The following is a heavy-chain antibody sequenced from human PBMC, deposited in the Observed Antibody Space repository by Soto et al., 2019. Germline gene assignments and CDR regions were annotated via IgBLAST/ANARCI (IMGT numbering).Heavy chain of an antibody. Sequence: PGGSLRLSCAASGFTFSDYYMSWIRQAPGKGLEWVSYISSSGSTIYYADSVKGRFTISRDNAKNSLYLQMNSLRAEDTAVYYCARGGLYCTNGVCYLNWFDPWGQGTLVTVSS. D-gene: IGHD2-8*01. V-gene: IGHV3-11*01. CDR2: ISSSGSTI. J-gene: IGHJ5*02. CDR1: GFTFSDYY. CDR3: ARGGLYCTNGVCYLNWFDP.